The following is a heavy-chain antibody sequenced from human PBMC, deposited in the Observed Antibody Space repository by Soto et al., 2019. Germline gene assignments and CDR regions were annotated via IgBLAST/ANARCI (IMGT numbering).Heavy chain of an antibody. D-gene: IGHD3-10*01. CDR2: ISWNSGSI. CDR1: GFTFDDYA. V-gene: IGHV3-9*01. Sequence: GGSLRLSCAASGFTFDDYAMHWVRQAPGKGLEWVSGISWNSGSIGYADSVKGRFTISRDNAKNSLYLQMNSLRAEDTALYYCSKVSVITMVLEYYFDYWGQGTLVTVSS. CDR3: SKVSVITMVLEYYFDY. J-gene: IGHJ4*02.